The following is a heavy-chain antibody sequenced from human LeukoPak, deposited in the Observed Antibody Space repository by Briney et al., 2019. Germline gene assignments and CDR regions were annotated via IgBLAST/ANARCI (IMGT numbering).Heavy chain of an antibody. CDR3: ARGSINPYYDFWSGYFPLF. J-gene: IGHJ4*02. Sequence: PSETLSLTCTVSGDSISGYYWSWIRQPPGKGLEWIGEINHSGSTNYNPSLKSRVTISVDTSKSQFSLKLSSVTAADTAVYYCARGSINPYYDFWSGYFPLFWGQGTLVTVSS. CDR1: GDSISGYY. CDR2: INHSGST. D-gene: IGHD3-3*01. V-gene: IGHV4-34*01.